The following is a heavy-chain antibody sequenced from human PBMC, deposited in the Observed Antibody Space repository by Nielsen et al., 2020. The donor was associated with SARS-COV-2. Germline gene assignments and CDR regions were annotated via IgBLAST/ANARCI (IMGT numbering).Heavy chain of an antibody. CDR1: GFTFSSYS. CDR3: ARDMSYGIYGMDV. D-gene: IGHD5-18*01. Sequence: GESLKISCAASGFTFSSYSMNWVRQAPGKGLEWVSYISSSSSTIYYADSVKGRFTISRDNAKNSLYLQMNSLRDEDTAVYYCARDMSYGIYGMDVWGQGTTVTVSS. CDR2: ISSSSSTI. J-gene: IGHJ6*02. V-gene: IGHV3-48*02.